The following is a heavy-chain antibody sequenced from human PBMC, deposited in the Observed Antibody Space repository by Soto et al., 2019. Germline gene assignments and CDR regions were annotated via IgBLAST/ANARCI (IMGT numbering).Heavy chain of an antibody. CDR3: AKDWEV. J-gene: IGHJ6*04. CDR1: GFTFDDYA. Sequence: PGGSLRLSCAASGFTFDDYAMHWVRQAPGKGLEWVSGISWNSGSIGYADSVKGRFTISRDNAKNSLYLQMNSLRAEDTALYYCAKDWEVWGKGTTVTVSS. V-gene: IGHV3-9*01. CDR2: ISWNSGSI.